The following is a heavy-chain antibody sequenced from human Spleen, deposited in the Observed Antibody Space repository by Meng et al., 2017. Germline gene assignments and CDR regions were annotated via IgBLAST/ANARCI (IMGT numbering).Heavy chain of an antibody. CDR3: ARGRGYSYGYVVVVWFDP. CDR2: INHSGST. D-gene: IGHD5-18*01. V-gene: IGHV4-34*01. CDR1: GGSFSGYY. J-gene: IGHJ5*02. Sequence: GPRQRWGAGRFKPSETPSLTLAVYGGSFSGYYWSWIRQPPGKGLEWIGEINHSGSTNYNPSLKSRVTISVDTSKNQFSLKLSSVTAADTAVYYCARGRGYSYGYVVVVWFDPWGQGTLVTVSS.